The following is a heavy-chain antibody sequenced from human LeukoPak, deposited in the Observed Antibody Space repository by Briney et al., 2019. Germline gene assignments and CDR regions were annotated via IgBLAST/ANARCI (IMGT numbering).Heavy chain of an antibody. V-gene: IGHV4-30-4*07. Sequence: SETLSLTCAVSGGSISSGAYSWSWIRQPPRKGLEWIGYVYYSGGTYYNPSLKSRVTISVDTSKNQFSLKVSSVTAADSAVYYCARWPRERNRITVTNYYYYMDVWGRGTTVTVSS. D-gene: IGHD4-11*01. CDR3: ARWPRERNRITVTNYYYYMDV. CDR1: GGSISSGAYS. CDR2: VYYSGGT. J-gene: IGHJ6*03.